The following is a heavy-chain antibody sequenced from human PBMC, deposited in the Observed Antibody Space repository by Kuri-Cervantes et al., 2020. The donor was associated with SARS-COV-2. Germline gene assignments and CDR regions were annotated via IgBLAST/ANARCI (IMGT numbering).Heavy chain of an antibody. J-gene: IGHJ6*02. V-gene: IGHV3-48*03. CDR1: GFTFGSYE. CDR3: ARDSSRITIFGVVTRYGMDI. D-gene: IGHD3-3*01. CDR2: FSSSGSTI. Sequence: GGSWRPSCAALGFTFGSYEMNWVRQAPGKGLEWVSYFSSSGSTIYYADSVKGRFTISRDNAKNSLYLQMNSLRAEDTAVYYCARDSSRITIFGVVTRYGMDIWGQGTTVTVSS.